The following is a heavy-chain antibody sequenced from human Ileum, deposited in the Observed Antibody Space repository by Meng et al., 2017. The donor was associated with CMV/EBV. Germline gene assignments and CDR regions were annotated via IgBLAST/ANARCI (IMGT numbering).Heavy chain of an antibody. J-gene: IGHJ4*02. CDR3: ASDYYFDY. CDR2: ISGSGSTT. CDR1: GFTFSNYY. Sequence: GESLKISCAASGFTFSNYYMGWVRQAPGKGLEWVSYISGSGSTTYYADSVKRRFTISRDNAKNSLYLQMNSLRAEDTAIYYCASDYYFDYWGQGTLVTVSS. V-gene: IGHV3-11*01.